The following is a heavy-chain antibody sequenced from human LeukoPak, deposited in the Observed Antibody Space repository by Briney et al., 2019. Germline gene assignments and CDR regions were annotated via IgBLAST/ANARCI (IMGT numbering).Heavy chain of an antibody. D-gene: IGHD3-9*01. J-gene: IGHJ6*02. CDR1: GYTFTSYD. V-gene: IGHV1-8*01. Sequence: GASVKVSCKASGYTFTSYDINWVRQATGQGLEWMGWMNPNSGNTGYAQKFQGRVTMTRNTSISTAYMELSSLRSEDTAVYYCARGTTLRYFDWPLYYYYGMDVRGQGTTGTVSS. CDR3: ARGTTLRYFDWPLYYYYGMDV. CDR2: MNPNSGNT.